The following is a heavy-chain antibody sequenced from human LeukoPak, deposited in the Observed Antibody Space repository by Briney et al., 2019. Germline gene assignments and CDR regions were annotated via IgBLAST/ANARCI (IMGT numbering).Heavy chain of an antibody. V-gene: IGHV1-69*05. J-gene: IGHJ4*02. CDR1: GGTFSSYA. D-gene: IGHD6-19*01. Sequence: SVKVSCKASGGTFSSYAISWVRQAPGQGLEWMGGIIPIFGTANYAQKFQGRVTITTDESTSTAYMELSSLRSEDTAVYYCARRSTLYSSGWFYFDYWGQGTLVTVSS. CDR2: IIPIFGTA. CDR3: ARRSTLYSSGWFYFDY.